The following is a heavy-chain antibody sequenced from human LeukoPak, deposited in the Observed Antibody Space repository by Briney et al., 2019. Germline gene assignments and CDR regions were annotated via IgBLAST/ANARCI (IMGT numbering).Heavy chain of an antibody. CDR2: IFYSGSI. CDR1: GGSISSTSYY. D-gene: IGHD1-26*01. J-gene: IGHJ4*02. Sequence: PSETLSPTCTVSGGSISSTSYYWGWIRQPPGKGLEWIGSIFYSGSINYNPSLKSRVTISVDTSKNQFPLKLTSVTAADTAVYYCARRRSGSYSSFDYWGQGTLVTVSS. CDR3: ARRRSGSYSSFDY. V-gene: IGHV4-39*01.